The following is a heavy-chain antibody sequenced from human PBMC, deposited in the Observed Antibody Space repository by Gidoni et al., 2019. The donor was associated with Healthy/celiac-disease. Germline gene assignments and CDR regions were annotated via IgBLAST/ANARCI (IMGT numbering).Heavy chain of an antibody. V-gene: IGHV1-8*01. CDR1: GYTFTSYD. CDR3: ARGERVRGVITNPPDY. D-gene: IGHD3-10*01. CDR2: MNPNSGNT. Sequence: QVQLVQSGAEVKKPGASVKVSCKASGYTFTSYDINWVRQATGQGLEWMEWMNPNSGNTGYAQKFQGRVTMTRNTSISTAYMGLSSLRSEDTAVYYCARGERVRGVITNPPDYWGQGTLVTVSS. J-gene: IGHJ4*02.